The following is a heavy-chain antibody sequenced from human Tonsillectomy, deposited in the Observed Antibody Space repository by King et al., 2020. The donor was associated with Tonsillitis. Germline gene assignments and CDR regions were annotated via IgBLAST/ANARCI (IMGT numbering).Heavy chain of an antibody. CDR1: GYTFTTYY. CDR3: ARGKLAMAARPSGSLAF. V-gene: IGHV1-46*03. Sequence: VQLVQSGAEVKKPGASVKVSCKASGYTFTTYYMHWVRQAPRQGLEWMGVINPSGGGTNYAQKFQGRVTMTRDTSTSTVYVELSSLRSEDTAIYYCARGKLAMAARPSGSLAFWGQGTLVTVSS. D-gene: IGHD6-6*01. J-gene: IGHJ4*02. CDR2: INPSGGGT.